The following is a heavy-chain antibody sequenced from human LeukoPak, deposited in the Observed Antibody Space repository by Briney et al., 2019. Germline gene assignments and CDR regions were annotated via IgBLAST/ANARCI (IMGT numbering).Heavy chain of an antibody. CDR1: GGSISSGGYS. Sequence: SQTLSLTCAVSGGSISSGGYSWSWIRQPPGKGLEWIGYIYHSGSTYYNPSLKSRVTISVDRSKNQFSLKLSSVTAADTAVYYCAREDEVNNWLDPWGQGTLVTVSS. CDR2: IYHSGST. V-gene: IGHV4-30-2*01. CDR3: AREDEVNNWLDP. J-gene: IGHJ5*02. D-gene: IGHD2-21*01.